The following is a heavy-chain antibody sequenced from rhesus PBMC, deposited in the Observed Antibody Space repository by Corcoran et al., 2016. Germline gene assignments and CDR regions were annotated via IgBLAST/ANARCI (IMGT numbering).Heavy chain of an antibody. CDR2: IGGSSGST. CDR1: GYSISSGYG. Sequence: QVQLQESGPGLVKPSETLSLTCAVSGYSISSGYGWRWIRQPPGQGLEWVGYIGGSSGSTNYNPSLKSRVTISKDTSKNQFSLKLSSVTAADTAVYYCARVEMHYSGSYYFDYWGQGVLVTVSS. CDR3: ARVEMHYSGSYYFDY. V-gene: IGHV4-127*01. D-gene: IGHD3-16*01. J-gene: IGHJ4*01.